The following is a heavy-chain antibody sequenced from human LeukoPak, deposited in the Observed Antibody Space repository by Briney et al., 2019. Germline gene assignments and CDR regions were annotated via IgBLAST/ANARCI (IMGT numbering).Heavy chain of an antibody. CDR1: GFAFSSYT. J-gene: IGHJ4*02. CDR3: AKISMSAAYCGGDCYSRPSYFDY. D-gene: IGHD2-21*02. Sequence: GGSLRLSCAASGFAFSSYTMNWVRQAPGKGLEWVSYISSGSGTIHYGDSVKGRFTISRDNAKNTLYLQMNSLRAEDTAVYYSAKISMSAAYCGGDCYSRPSYFDYWGQGTLVTVSS. V-gene: IGHV3-48*01. CDR2: ISSGSGTI.